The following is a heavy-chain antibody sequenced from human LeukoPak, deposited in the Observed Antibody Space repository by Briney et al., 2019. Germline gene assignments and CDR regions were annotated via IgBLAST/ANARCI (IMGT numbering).Heavy chain of an antibody. Sequence: PGGPLRLSCAASGFTVSSNLMSWVRQAPGRGLEWVSLIYSGGGTYHADSVKGRFTISRDNSKNTLYLQMNSLRAEDTAVYYCASGSPPDYWGQGTLVTVSS. CDR3: ASGSPPDY. CDR1: GFTVSSNL. D-gene: IGHD1-26*01. J-gene: IGHJ4*02. CDR2: IYSGGGT. V-gene: IGHV3-53*01.